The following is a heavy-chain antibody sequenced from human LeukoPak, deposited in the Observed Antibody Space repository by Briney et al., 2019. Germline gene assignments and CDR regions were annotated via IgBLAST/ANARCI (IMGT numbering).Heavy chain of an antibody. CDR1: GFTFSDYY. J-gene: IGHJ4*02. D-gene: IGHD5-18*01. CDR3: ARYRYGYFDY. V-gene: IGHV3-7*01. CDR2: IKQDGSEK. Sequence: GGSLRLSCAASGFTFSDYYLAWIRQAPGKGLEWVVNIKQDGSEKYYVDSVKGRFTISRDNAKNSLYLQMNSLRAEDTAVYYCARYRYGYFDYWGQGTLVTVSS.